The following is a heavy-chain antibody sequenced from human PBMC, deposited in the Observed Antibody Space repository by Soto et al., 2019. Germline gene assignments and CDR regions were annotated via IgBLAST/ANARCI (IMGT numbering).Heavy chain of an antibody. Sequence: EVQVVESGGDLVQPGGSLRLSCEGSGFSLSNYDMNWVRQVPGEVLEWISYIGSSGDPIYYADSVRGRFTISRDNAKNSLYLQMNSLRNEDTAVYYCATDAPGLADCDYWGQGTLVTVSS. CDR3: ATDAPGLADCDY. CDR2: IGSSGDPI. V-gene: IGHV3-48*02. D-gene: IGHD6-19*01. CDR1: GFSLSNYD. J-gene: IGHJ4*02.